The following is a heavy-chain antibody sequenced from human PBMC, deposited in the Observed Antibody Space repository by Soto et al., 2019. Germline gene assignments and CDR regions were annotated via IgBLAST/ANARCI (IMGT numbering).Heavy chain of an antibody. V-gene: IGHV1-8*01. J-gene: IGHJ5*02. CDR3: ARYIYGQGFKA. CDR2: MRANSGDT. D-gene: IGHD3-3*02. Sequence: QVQLVQPGAEVRKPGASVKVSCKASGDIFTNFDFNWVRQATGQGLEWIGWMRANSGDTGHDQQFQGRVSMTRDTAMSTAYMELSSLRAEDTAVYYCARYIYGQGFKAWGQGTLVFVSS. CDR1: GDIFTNFD.